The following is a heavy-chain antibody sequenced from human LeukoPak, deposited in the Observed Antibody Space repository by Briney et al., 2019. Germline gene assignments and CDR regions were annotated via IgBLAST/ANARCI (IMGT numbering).Heavy chain of an antibody. D-gene: IGHD4-17*01. Sequence: PSETLSLTCTVSGGSISSYYWSWIRQPPGKGLEWIGYIYYSGSTNYNPSLKSRVTISVDTSKNQFSLKLSSVTAADTAVYYCARGTTVVNYYYYGMDVWGQGTTVTVSS. CDR2: IYYSGST. CDR1: GGSISSYY. J-gene: IGHJ6*02. CDR3: ARGTTVVNYYYYGMDV. V-gene: IGHV4-59*12.